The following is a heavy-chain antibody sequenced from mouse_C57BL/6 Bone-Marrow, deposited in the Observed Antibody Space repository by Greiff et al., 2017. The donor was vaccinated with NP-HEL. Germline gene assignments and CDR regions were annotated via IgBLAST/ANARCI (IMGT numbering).Heavy chain of an antibody. CDR2: IYPGDGDT. Sequence: VKLMESGPELVKPGASVKISCKASGYAFSSSWMNWVKQSPGKGLEWIGRIYPGDGDTNYNGKVKGKSTLTADKSSSTAYMQLSSLTSEDSAVYCCAVVAPFDYWGQGTTLTVSS. J-gene: IGHJ2*01. CDR3: AVVAPFDY. CDR1: GYAFSSSW. D-gene: IGHD1-1*01. V-gene: IGHV1-82*01.